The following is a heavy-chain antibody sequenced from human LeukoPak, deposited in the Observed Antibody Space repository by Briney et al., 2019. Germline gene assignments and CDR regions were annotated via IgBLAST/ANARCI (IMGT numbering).Heavy chain of an antibody. Sequence: GGSLRLSCAASGFTFSAYAMSWVRQAPGKGLQWVSTISGSGGSIYYADSVKGRFSVSRDNAKNTVYLQMNSLRAEDTVVYYCAKRRYGDYGDFDYWGQGTLVTVSS. CDR3: AKRRYGDYGDFDY. D-gene: IGHD4-17*01. CDR1: GFTFSAYA. CDR2: ISGSGGSI. J-gene: IGHJ4*02. V-gene: IGHV3-23*01.